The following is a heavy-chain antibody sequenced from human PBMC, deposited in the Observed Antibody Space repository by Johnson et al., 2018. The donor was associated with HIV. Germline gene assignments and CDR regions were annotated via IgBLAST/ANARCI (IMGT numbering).Heavy chain of an antibody. Sequence: VQLVESGGGLVQPGGSLRLSCAASGFTVSIYAMSWVRQAPGKGLEWVANIKQDGSEKYYVDSVKGRFTISRDNAKNSLYLQMNSLKTEDTAVYYCTSPMRLADCGGDCYSGAFDIWGQGTMVTVSS. CDR2: IKQDGSEK. V-gene: IGHV3-7*03. J-gene: IGHJ3*02. CDR1: GFTVSIYA. D-gene: IGHD2-21*02. CDR3: TSPMRLADCGGDCYSGAFDI.